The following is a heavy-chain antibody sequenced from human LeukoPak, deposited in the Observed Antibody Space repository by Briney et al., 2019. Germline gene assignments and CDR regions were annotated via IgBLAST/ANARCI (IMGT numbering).Heavy chain of an antibody. Sequence: SETLSLTCNVSGGSIKSNNFYWAWIRQPPGKGLEWIGNKYYTGSSYYNPSLKSRVIISVDTSNNQFSLKLTSVTAADTAVYFCARAFFWRGDYQGLSWIDPWGQGTLVIVSS. CDR2: KYYTGSS. CDR3: ARAFFWRGDYQGLSWIDP. CDR1: GGSIKSNNFY. V-gene: IGHV4-39*07. D-gene: IGHD3-3*01. J-gene: IGHJ5*02.